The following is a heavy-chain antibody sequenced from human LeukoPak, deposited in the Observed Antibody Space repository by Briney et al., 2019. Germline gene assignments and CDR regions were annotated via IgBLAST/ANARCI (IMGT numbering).Heavy chain of an antibody. CDR2: IKQDGSEK. CDR1: GFTFSNYW. Sequence: GGSLRLSCAASGFTFSNYWMTWVRQAPGKRLEWVASIKQDGSEKYYVDSVKGRFTFSRDNAKNSLYLQMDSLRAEDTAVYYCARDKSAGADTGSSFYYWGQGALVTVSS. J-gene: IGHJ4*02. D-gene: IGHD3-10*01. V-gene: IGHV3-7*03. CDR3: ARDKSAGADTGSSFYY.